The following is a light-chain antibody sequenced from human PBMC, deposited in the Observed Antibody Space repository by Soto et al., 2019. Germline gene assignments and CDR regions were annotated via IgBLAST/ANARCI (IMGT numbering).Light chain of an antibody. CDR3: QQYNGISWT. V-gene: IGKV1-5*01. Sequence: DIQMTQSPSILSASVGDRVTLTCRASQTIGSWLAWYQQKPGKAPKLLIYDASTLESGVPSRFSGSGSETEFTLTISSLQPDDFATYFCQQYNGISWTFGQGTKVEV. J-gene: IGKJ1*01. CDR1: QTIGSW. CDR2: DAS.